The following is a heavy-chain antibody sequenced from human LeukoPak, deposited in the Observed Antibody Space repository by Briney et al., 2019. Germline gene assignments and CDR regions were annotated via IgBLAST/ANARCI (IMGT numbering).Heavy chain of an antibody. D-gene: IGHD3-16*01. CDR2: ISYDGSNK. CDR1: GFTFSSYA. J-gene: IGHJ4*02. Sequence: GGSLRLSCAASGFTFSSYAMHWVRQAPGKGLEWVAVISYDGSNKYYADSVKGRFTISRDNSKNMLYLEMNSLRAEDTAVYYCAKDPSRYVWDDVDKWGQGTLVTVSS. CDR3: AKDPSRYVWDDVDK. V-gene: IGHV3-30*04.